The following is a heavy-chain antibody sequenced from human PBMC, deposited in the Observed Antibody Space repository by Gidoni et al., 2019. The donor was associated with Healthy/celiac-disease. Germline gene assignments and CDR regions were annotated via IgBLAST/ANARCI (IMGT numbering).Heavy chain of an antibody. V-gene: IGHV4-31*03. CDR2: IYYSGST. J-gene: IGHJ4*02. CDR1: GVSLSRGGYY. CDR3: ARAPHGSSGYSFDY. Sequence: QVHLQESGPGLVKPSQTLSLTCPFSGVSLSRGGYYWTWIRQHPGKGLEWIGYIYYSGSTYYNPSLKSRVTISVDTSKNQFSLKLSSVTAADTAVYYCARAPHGSSGYSFDYWGQGTLVTVSS. D-gene: IGHD3-22*01.